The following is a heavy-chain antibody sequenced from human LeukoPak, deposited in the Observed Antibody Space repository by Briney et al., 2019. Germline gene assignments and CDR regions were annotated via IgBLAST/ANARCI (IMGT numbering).Heavy chain of an antibody. V-gene: IGHV6-1*01. CDR1: GDIFSSNSAA. Sequence: SQTLSLTCALSGDIFSSNSAAWHWIRQSPSRGLEWLGRTYYRSKWYNDYAIYVKSRITINPDTSKNQCSLQVNSVTPEDTAVYYCARLTVAGRPFDAFDIWGQGTMVTVS. CDR2: TYYRSKWYN. D-gene: IGHD6-19*01. J-gene: IGHJ3*02. CDR3: ARLTVAGRPFDAFDI.